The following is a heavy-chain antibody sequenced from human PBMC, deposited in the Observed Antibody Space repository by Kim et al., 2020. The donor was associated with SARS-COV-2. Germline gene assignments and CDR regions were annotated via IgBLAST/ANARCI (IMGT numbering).Heavy chain of an antibody. J-gene: IGHJ4*02. CDR2: LYYTGST. V-gene: IGHV4-59*01. Sequence: SETLSLTCTVSGGSINKYYWSWIRQSPGKGLEWIGHLYYTGSTNYNPSLKTRXSISDDTSKNQLSLKLRSVTGXATXXYXXXRDARSLYGDSIFDYWXQG. CDR1: GGSINKYY. D-gene: IGHD4-17*01. CDR3: XRDARSLYGDSIFDY.